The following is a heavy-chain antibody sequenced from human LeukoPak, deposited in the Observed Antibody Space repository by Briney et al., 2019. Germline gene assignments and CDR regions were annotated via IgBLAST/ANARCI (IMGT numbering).Heavy chain of an antibody. D-gene: IGHD3-22*01. V-gene: IGHV1-8*02. Sequence: ASVKVSCKASRYTFTSYDMNWVREAAGQGLEWMGWMNPNTGRTGYAQKFQGKVTMTRDTSITTAYMELTSLTYEDTAVYYCARLAETPDYYSNGGYFYLGYWGQGTPVTVSS. CDR3: ARLAETPDYYSNGGYFYLGY. CDR2: MNPNTGRT. CDR1: RYTFTSYD. J-gene: IGHJ4*02.